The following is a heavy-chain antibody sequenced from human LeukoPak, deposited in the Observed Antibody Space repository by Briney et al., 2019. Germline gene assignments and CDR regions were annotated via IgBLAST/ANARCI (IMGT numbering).Heavy chain of an antibody. CDR3: ARGRGGGYFDF. Sequence: GASVKVSCKASGYTFTTYNIHWVRQAPGQGLEWMGWITPNSGGTNYAQKFQGRVTMTRDMSISTAYMELSRLRSDDTAAYSCARGRGGGYFDFWGQETLVTVSS. CDR2: ITPNSGGT. CDR1: GYTFTTYN. D-gene: IGHD2-15*01. J-gene: IGHJ4*02. V-gene: IGHV1-2*02.